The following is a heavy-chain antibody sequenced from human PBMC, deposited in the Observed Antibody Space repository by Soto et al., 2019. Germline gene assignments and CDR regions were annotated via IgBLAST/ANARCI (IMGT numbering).Heavy chain of an antibody. J-gene: IGHJ6*02. V-gene: IGHV3-53*01. CDR3: ARDPRSEYSSGWYRSSGWGMDV. D-gene: IGHD6-19*01. CDR1: GFTVSSNY. CDR2: IYSGGST. Sequence: EVQLVESGGGLIQPGGSLRLSCAASGFTVSSNYMSWVRQAPGKGLEWVSVIYSGGSTYYADSVKGRFTISRDNSKNTLYVQMNSLRAEDTAVYYCARDPRSEYSSGWYRSSGWGMDVWGQGTTVTVSS.